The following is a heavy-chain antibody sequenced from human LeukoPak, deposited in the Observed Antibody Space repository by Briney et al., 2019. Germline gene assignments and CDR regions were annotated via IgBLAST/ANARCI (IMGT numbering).Heavy chain of an antibody. Sequence: GASVKVSCKASGYTFTGYFIHYVRQAPGQGLEWMGWISPKSGGTNYAQKFQGRVTMTRDTAISTAYMELSSLKSDDTAMYYCARGDSSSWYRGYYYGMDVWGQGTTVTVSS. J-gene: IGHJ6*02. CDR2: ISPKSGGT. CDR1: GYTFTGYF. D-gene: IGHD6-13*01. CDR3: ARGDSSSWYRGYYYGMDV. V-gene: IGHV1-2*02.